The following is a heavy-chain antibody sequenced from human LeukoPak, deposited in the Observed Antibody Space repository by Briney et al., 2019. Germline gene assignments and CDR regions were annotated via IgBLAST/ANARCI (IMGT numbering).Heavy chain of an antibody. CDR3: ARDYERIIMVRGVPLSPQTVFDP. J-gene: IGHJ5*02. CDR1: RYTFTSYY. D-gene: IGHD3-10*01. CDR2: INPKSGGT. V-gene: IGHV1-2*02. Sequence: GASVTVSCKASRYTFTSYYIHWVRQAPGQGLEWMGWINPKSGGTNYAQKFQGRVTMTRDTSISTAYMELSRLRSDDTAVYYCARDYERIIMVRGVPLSPQTVFDPWGQGTLVTVSS.